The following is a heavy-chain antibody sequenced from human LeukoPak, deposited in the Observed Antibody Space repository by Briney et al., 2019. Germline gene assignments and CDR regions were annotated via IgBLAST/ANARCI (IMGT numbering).Heavy chain of an antibody. J-gene: IGHJ2*01. CDR2: IYYSGSA. V-gene: IGHV4-59*08. CDR1: GGSISNHY. CDR3: ARSPVSYWHFDL. D-gene: IGHD5/OR15-5a*01. Sequence: SETLSLTCTVSGGSISNHYWSWIRQPPGKGLEWIAYIYYSGSANYSPSLKSRVTISVDTSRDQFFLNLSSVTAADTAVYYCARSPVSYWHFDLWGRGTLVTVSS.